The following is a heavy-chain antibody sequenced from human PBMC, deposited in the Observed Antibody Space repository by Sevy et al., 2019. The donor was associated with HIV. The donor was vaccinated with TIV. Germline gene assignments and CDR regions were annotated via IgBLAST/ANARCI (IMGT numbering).Heavy chain of an antibody. D-gene: IGHD1-26*01. CDR2: ISDDENDR. V-gene: IGHV3-30*04. CDR1: GFRSSSYS. Sequence: GGSLRLSCAASGFRSSSYSMHWVRQAPGNGLEWVAAISDDENDRNYAESVKGRFTISRDNFKNTLYIQMSRLRPEDTAVYYCATTTFSGSYYYPFDIWGQGTKVTVS. J-gene: IGHJ3*02. CDR3: ATTTFSGSYYYPFDI.